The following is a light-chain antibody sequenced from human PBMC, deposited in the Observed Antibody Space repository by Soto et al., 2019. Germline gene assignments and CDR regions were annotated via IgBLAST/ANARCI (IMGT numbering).Light chain of an antibody. CDR2: AAS. V-gene: IGKV1-9*01. J-gene: IGKJ1*01. Sequence: DIQLTQSPSFLSASVGDRVTITCRASQGISSYLAWYQQKPGKAPKLLIYAASTLQSGVPSRFSGSGSGTEFTLTISSLQPEDFATYSCQQSYGTPKTFGQGTKVDIK. CDR3: QQSYGTPKT. CDR1: QGISSY.